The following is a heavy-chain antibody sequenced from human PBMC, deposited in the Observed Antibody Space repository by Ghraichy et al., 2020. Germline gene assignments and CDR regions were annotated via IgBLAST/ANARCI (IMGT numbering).Heavy chain of an antibody. J-gene: IGHJ1*01. V-gene: IGHV3-11*03. CDR1: GFTFSDYY. D-gene: IGHD2-15*01. CDR2: ISSSSSYT. CDR3: ASLPWWGKEALQH. Sequence: GGSLRLSCAASGFTFSDYYMSWIRQAPGKGLEWVSYISSSSSYTNYADSVKGRFTISRDNAKNSLYLQMNSLRAEDTAVYYCASLPWWGKEALQHWGQGTLVTVSS.